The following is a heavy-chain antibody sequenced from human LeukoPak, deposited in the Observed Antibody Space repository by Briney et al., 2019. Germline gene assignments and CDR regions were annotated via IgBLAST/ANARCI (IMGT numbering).Heavy chain of an antibody. D-gene: IGHD2-21*02. V-gene: IGHV3-7*01. CDR1: VFTFSSYW. Sequence: PGGSLRLSCAASVFTFSSYWMSWVRQAPGKGREWVANIKQDGSDKYYADSVKGRFTISRDNAKNSLYLQMNSLRAEDTALYYCARALVVLTYYFDYWGQGTLVTVSS. CDR3: ARALVVLTYYFDY. J-gene: IGHJ4*02. CDR2: IKQDGSDK.